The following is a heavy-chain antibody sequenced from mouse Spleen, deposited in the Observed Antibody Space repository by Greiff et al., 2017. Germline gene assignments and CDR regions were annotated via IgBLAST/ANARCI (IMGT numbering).Heavy chain of an antibody. J-gene: IGHJ3*01. CDR1: GYSFTSYY. Sequence: QVQLQQSGPELVKPGASVKISCKASGYSFTSYYIHWVKQRPGQGLEWIGWIYPGSGNTKYNEKFKGKATLTADTSSSTAYMQLSSLTSEDSAVYYCARWGYDYEEFAYWGQGTLVTVSA. CDR3: ARWGYDYEEFAY. D-gene: IGHD2-4*01. CDR2: IYPGSGNT. V-gene: IGHV1-66*01.